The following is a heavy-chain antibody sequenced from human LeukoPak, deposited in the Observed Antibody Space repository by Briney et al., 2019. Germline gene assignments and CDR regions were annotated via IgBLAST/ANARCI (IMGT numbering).Heavy chain of an antibody. Sequence: GGSLRLSCAASGFTFSSYDMHWVRQAPGKGLEWVSAIGTAGDTYYPGSVKGRFTISRENAKNSLYLQMNSLRAGDTAVYYCARAPGGTPYDYWGQGTLVTVSS. D-gene: IGHD3-16*01. CDR3: ARAPGGTPYDY. V-gene: IGHV3-13*01. J-gene: IGHJ4*02. CDR2: IGTAGDT. CDR1: GFTFSSYD.